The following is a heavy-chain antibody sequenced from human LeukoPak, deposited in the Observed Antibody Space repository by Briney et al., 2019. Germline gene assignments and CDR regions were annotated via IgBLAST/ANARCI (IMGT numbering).Heavy chain of an antibody. CDR3: ARAEVLWFGESDY. J-gene: IGHJ4*02. D-gene: IGHD3-10*01. V-gene: IGHV4-59*08. CDR1: GGSISSYY. Sequence: PSETLSLTCTVSGGSISSYYWSWIRQPPGKGLEWIGYIYYSGSTYYNPSLKSRVTISVDTSKNQFSLKLSSVTAADTAVYYCARAEVLWFGESDYWGQGTLVTVSS. CDR2: IYYSGST.